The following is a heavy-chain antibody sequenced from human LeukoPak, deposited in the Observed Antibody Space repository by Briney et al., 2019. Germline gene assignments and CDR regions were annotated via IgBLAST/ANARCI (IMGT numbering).Heavy chain of an antibody. CDR1: GGSISSGDYY. D-gene: IGHD4-23*01. CDR3: ARVGGGNFCFDY. J-gene: IGHJ4*02. Sequence: PSETLSLTCTVSGGSISSGDYYWSWIRQPPGKGLEWIGYIYYSGSTYYNPSLKSRVTISVDTSKNQFSPKLSSVTAADTAVYYCARVGGGNFCFDYWGQGTLVTVSS. V-gene: IGHV4-30-4*01. CDR2: IYYSGST.